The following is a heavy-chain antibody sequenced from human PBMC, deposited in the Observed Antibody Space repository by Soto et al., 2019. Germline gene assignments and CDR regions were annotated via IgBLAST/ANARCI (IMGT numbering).Heavy chain of an antibody. CDR2: IIPIFRTT. Sequence: QVQLVQSGAEVKKPGSSVKVSCKASGGTFSRHAISWVRQAPGQGLEWMGGIIPIFRTTNYAQRFQGRVTITADESTTTAYMELSSLRSEDTAVYFCASPSFGRSGDRGGRTYDFDYWGQGTLVTVSS. J-gene: IGHJ4*02. V-gene: IGHV1-69*01. CDR3: ASPSFGRSGDRGGRTYDFDY. D-gene: IGHD1-26*01. CDR1: GGTFSRHA.